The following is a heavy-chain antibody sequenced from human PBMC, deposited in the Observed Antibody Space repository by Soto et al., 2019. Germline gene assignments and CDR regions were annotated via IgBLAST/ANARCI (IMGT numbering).Heavy chain of an antibody. D-gene: IGHD4-17*01. CDR3: AKDEGSADYGGNSGDY. CDR1: GFTFSSYG. V-gene: IGHV3-30*18. CDR2: ISYDGSNK. J-gene: IGHJ4*02. Sequence: QVQLVESGGGVVQPGRSLRLSCAASGFTFSSYGMHWVRQAPGKGLEWVAVISYDGSNKYYADSVKGRFTISRDNSKNTLYLQMNGLRAEDTAVYYCAKDEGSADYGGNSGDYWGQGTLVTVSS.